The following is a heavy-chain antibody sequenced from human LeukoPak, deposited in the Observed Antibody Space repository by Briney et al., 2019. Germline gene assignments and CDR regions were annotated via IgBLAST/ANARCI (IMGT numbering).Heavy chain of an antibody. CDR1: GYTFTGYY. CDR2: INPNSGGT. D-gene: IGHD3-3*01. Sequence: GASVKVSCKASGYTFTGYYMHWVRQAPGQGLEWMGRINPNSGGTNYAQKFQGRVTMTRDTSISTAYMELSRLRSDDTAVYYCARDLDFWSGYLVSGMDVWGQGTTVTVSS. CDR3: ARDLDFWSGYLVSGMDV. V-gene: IGHV1-2*06. J-gene: IGHJ6*02.